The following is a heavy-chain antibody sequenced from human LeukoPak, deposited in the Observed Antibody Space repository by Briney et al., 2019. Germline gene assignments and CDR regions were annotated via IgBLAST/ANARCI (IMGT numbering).Heavy chain of an antibody. CDR2: ISHGGTT. J-gene: IGHJ4*02. V-gene: IGHV4-4*02. CDR1: GGSIDITNY. CDR3: TRKNGPFCPFAH. Sequence: SETLSPTCGVSGGSIDITNYWSWVRQAPGKGLEWIGEISHGGTTNYNPSLRSRVAMSLDRANNQFSLSLTSVTAADTAVYYLTRKNGPFCPFAHGGRGVLVPVPS. D-gene: IGHD2-8*01.